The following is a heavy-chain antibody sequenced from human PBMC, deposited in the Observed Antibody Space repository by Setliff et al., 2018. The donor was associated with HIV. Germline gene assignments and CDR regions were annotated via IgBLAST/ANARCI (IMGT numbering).Heavy chain of an antibody. D-gene: IGHD3-3*01. CDR1: GYIFIRYY. CDR2: INPHTGVT. CDR3: ARDLRDGFEEWFSTLDDGMDV. J-gene: IGHJ6*02. V-gene: IGHV1-2*02. Sequence: ASVKVSCKTSGYIFIRYYIFWVRQAPGQGLEWMGNINPHTGVTKYAEKFQGRATMTRDTSINTIYMELSRLRSDDTAVYYCARDLRDGFEEWFSTLDDGMDVWGQGTTVTV.